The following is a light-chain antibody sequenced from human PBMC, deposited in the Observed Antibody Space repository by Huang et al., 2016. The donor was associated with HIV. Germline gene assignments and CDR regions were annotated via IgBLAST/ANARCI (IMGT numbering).Light chain of an antibody. Sequence: DIVMTQSPDSLAVSLGERATINCNSSQSVLSRSNNNNYLAWNQQKPGQPPKLLIYWAATRESGVPDRFSGSGSGTDFTLTISSLQAEDVAVYYCQQYYSTPQTFGQGTKVEIK. CDR3: QQYYSTPQT. CDR1: QSVLSRSNNNNY. V-gene: IGKV4-1*01. J-gene: IGKJ1*01. CDR2: WAA.